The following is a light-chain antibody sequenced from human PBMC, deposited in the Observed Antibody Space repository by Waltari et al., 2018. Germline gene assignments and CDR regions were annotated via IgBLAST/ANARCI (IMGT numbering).Light chain of an antibody. CDR2: LGS. J-gene: IGKJ1*01. CDR3: MQALQTPRT. CDR1: QSLLHSNRYNY. V-gene: IGKV2-28*01. Sequence: DIVMTQSPLSLPVTPGEPASISCRSSQSLLHSNRYNYLDWDLQKPGHSPQLLIYLGSNRASGVPDRFSGSGSGTDFTLNISRGEAADAGVYYCMQALQTPRTFGQGTKVEIK.